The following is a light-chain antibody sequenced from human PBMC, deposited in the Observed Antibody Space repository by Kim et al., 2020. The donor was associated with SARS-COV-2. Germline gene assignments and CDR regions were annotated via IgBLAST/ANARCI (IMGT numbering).Light chain of an antibody. CDR2: YDS. CDR1: NIGSKN. J-gene: IGLJ2*01. Sequence: GKQARITCGGNNIGSKNVHWYQQKPCQAPVVVIYYDSDRSSGIPERFSGSNSGNTATLTISRVEAGDEADYYCQVWDNSRLQPDVLFGGGTQLTVL. V-gene: IGLV3-21*04. CDR3: QVWDNSRLQPDVL.